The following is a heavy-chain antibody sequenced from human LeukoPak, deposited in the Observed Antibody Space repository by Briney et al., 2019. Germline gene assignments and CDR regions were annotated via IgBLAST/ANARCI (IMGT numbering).Heavy chain of an antibody. V-gene: IGHV3-21*01. J-gene: IGHJ3*02. D-gene: IGHD6-19*01. CDR3: ARGASVVAGSDNALDI. CDR2: ISSSSSYI. Sequence: GGSLRLFCVASGFTFSSYSMNWVRQAPGKGLEWVSSISSSSSYIYYADSVKGRFTISRDNARKSVYLQMNSLRAEDTAVYYCARGASVVAGSDNALDIWGRGTMVTVSS. CDR1: GFTFSSYS.